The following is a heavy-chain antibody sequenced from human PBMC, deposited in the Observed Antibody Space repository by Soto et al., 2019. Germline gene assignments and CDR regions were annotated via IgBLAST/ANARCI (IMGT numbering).Heavy chain of an antibody. V-gene: IGHV3-48*01. J-gene: IGHJ3*02. CDR2: ISSSSSTI. CDR1: GFTFSSYS. CDR3: ARSRRDDAFDI. Sequence: GGSLRLSCAASGFTFSSYSMNWVRQAPGKGLEWVSYISSSSSTIYYADSVKGRFTISRDNAKNSLYLQMNSLRAEDTAVYYCARSRRDDAFDIWGQGTMVTVSS.